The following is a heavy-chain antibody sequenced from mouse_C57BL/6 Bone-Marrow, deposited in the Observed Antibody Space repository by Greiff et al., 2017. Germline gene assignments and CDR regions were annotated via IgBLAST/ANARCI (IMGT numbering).Heavy chain of an antibody. V-gene: IGHV5-9*01. D-gene: IGHD1-1*01. CDR1: GFTFSSYT. CDR3: ARHGFITTVVDFDY. CDR2: ISGGGGNT. Sequence: EVQVVESGGGLVKPGGSLKLSCAASGFTFSSYTMSWVRQTPEKRLEWVATISGGGGNTYSPDSVTGRFTISRDNAKNTLYLQMSSLRSEDTALYYCARHGFITTVVDFDYWGQGTTLTVSS. J-gene: IGHJ2*01.